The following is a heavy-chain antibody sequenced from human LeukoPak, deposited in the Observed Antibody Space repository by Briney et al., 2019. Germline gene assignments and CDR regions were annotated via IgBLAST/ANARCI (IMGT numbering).Heavy chain of an antibody. CDR2: IYYSGST. D-gene: IGHD3-16*01. J-gene: IGHJ4*02. CDR1: GGSISSYY. CDR3: AADTPHAY. Sequence: SETLSLTCTVSGGSISSYYWSWIRQPPGKGLEWIGYIYYSGSTYYNPSLKSRVTISVDTSKNQFSLKLSSVTAADTAVYYCAADTPHAYWGQGTLVTVSS. V-gene: IGHV4-59*04.